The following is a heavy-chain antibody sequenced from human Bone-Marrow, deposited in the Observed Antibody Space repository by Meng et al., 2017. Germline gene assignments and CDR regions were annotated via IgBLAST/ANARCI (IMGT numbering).Heavy chain of an antibody. V-gene: IGHV3-33*05. D-gene: IGHD5-12*01. CDR3: ARDCGSVATCFDY. Sequence: VHLIGSGGDGVQPAKSLTRWCSISGLPFDNPHMHWVRQAPGKGLEWVDGIANDGSGKYYAGSVEGRFSVSRDNSKKTLYLQMNSLSAEDTAVYYCARDCGSVATCFDYWGQGTLVTVSS. J-gene: IGHJ4*02. CDR1: GLPFDNPH. CDR2: IANDGSGK.